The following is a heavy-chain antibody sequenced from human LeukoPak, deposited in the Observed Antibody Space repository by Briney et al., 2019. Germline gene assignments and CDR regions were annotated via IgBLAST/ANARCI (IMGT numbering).Heavy chain of an antibody. J-gene: IGHJ4*02. V-gene: IGHV4-38-2*02. Sequence: SETLSLTCSVSSYSISRGYYWGWIRRSPGKGLEWIGNIYQSGSTSYNPSLKSRVTISLDMSKNQFSLKLSSVTAADTAVYYCVREGPIRFLEQIDYWGQGTLVTVSS. CDR2: IYQSGST. CDR3: VREGPIRFLEQIDY. D-gene: IGHD3-3*01. CDR1: SYSISRGYY.